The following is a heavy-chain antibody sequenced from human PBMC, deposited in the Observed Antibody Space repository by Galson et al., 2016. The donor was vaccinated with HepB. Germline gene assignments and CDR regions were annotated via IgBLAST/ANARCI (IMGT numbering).Heavy chain of an antibody. CDR1: GDSVSRDTAA. CDR2: TYYRSKWYN. J-gene: IGHJ6*02. CDR3: AREPGHCTGNSCYSGGMDV. Sequence: CAISGDSVSRDTAAWNWIRQSPSRGLEWLGRTYYRSKWYNDYAVSVKSRITINPDTTKNQFSLQLSSVTPEDTAVYYCAREPGHCTGNSCYSGGMDVWGQGTTVTVSS. V-gene: IGHV6-1*01. D-gene: IGHD2-15*01.